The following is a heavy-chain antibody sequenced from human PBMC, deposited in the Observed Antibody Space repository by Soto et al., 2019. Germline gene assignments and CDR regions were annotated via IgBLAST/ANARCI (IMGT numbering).Heavy chain of an antibody. CDR2: FYYSGST. CDR3: ARLGYETGGIYYTYYIEH. CDR1: GGSISSYY. Sequence: SEPLALTCTVSGGSISSYYWSWIRQPPGKGLEWIGSFYYSGSTYSNPSLKSRVTISVDTSKNQFSLRLSSVTAADAAVYFCARLGYETGGIYYTYYIEHWCQGTLVTVAS. J-gene: IGHJ4*02. V-gene: IGHV4-39*01. D-gene: IGHD2-15*01.